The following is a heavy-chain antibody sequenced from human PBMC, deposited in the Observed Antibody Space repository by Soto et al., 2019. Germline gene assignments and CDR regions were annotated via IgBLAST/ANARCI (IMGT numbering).Heavy chain of an antibody. V-gene: IGHV3-33*01. CDR2: IWYDGSNK. Sequence: QVQLVESGGGVVQPGRSLRLSCAASGFTFSSYGMHWVRLAPGKGLEWVAVIWYDGSNKYYADSVKGRFTISRDNSKNTLYLQMNRLRAEDTAVYNCAIEVYYDPSGYFDYWGQGTLVTISS. CDR3: AIEVYYDPSGYFDY. CDR1: GFTFSSYG. J-gene: IGHJ4*02. D-gene: IGHD3-22*01.